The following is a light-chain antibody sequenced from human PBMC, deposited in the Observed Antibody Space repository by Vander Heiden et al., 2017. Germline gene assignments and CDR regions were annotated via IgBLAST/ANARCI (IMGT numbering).Light chain of an antibody. Sequence: DIQMTQSPSSLSASVGHRAPITCSASQSISSYLNWYQQKPGKAPKLLIYAASSLQSGVPSRLSGSGSGTDFIITISSLQAEDFATYYCQQSYSTPPYTFGQGTKLEIK. V-gene: IGKV1-39*01. CDR3: QQSYSTPPYT. J-gene: IGKJ2*01. CDR1: QSISSY. CDR2: AAS.